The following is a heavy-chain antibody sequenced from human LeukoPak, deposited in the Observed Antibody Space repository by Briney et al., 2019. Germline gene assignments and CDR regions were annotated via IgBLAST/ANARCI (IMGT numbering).Heavy chain of an antibody. V-gene: IGHV3-48*01. D-gene: IGHD3-22*01. CDR2: ISSSSSTI. Sequence: QPGGSLRLSCAASGFTFSSNWMHWVRQAPGKGLEWVSYISSSSSTIYYADSVKGRFTISRDKTKNTLYLQMNSLRAEDTAVYYCAKSSYYDASGYYREYYFDYWGQGTLVTVSS. J-gene: IGHJ4*02. CDR3: AKSSYYDASGYYREYYFDY. CDR1: GFTFSSNW.